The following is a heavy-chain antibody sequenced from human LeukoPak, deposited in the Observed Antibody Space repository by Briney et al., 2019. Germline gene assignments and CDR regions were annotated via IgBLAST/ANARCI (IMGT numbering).Heavy chain of an antibody. CDR3: GRDHNWGDY. J-gene: IGHJ4*02. CDR2: ISSSGTAI. CDR1: GFTFRNSE. D-gene: IGHD7-27*01. V-gene: IGHV3-48*03. Sequence: PGGSLRLSCAASGFTFRNSEINWVRQAPGKGLEWVSYISSSGTAIFYADSVKGRFTVSRDNAKNSLSLQMSSLRAEDTAVYYCGRDHNWGDYWGLGTLVTVSS.